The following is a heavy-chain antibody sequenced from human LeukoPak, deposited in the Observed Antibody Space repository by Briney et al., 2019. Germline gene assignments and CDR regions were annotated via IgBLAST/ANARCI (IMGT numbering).Heavy chain of an antibody. Sequence: EASVKVSCKASGYTFTSYGISWVRQAPGQGLEWMGWISAYNGNTNYAQKLQGRVTMTTDTSTSTAYMELRSLRSDDTAVYYCARDPAIVVVPAAPRGNYYYGMDVWGQGTTVTVSS. D-gene: IGHD2-2*01. J-gene: IGHJ6*02. V-gene: IGHV1-18*01. CDR2: ISAYNGNT. CDR3: ARDPAIVVVPAAPRGNYYYGMDV. CDR1: GYTFTSYG.